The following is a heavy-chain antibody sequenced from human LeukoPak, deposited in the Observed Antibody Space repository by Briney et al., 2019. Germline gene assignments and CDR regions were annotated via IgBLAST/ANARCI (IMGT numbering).Heavy chain of an antibody. CDR2: ISGSGGST. Sequence: GGSLRLSCAASGFTFSTHAMTWVRQAPGKGLEWVSAISGSGGSTYYADSVKGRFTISRDNSKNTLYLQMNSLRAEDTAVYYCAKEVDSGSYLPGDYWGQGTLVTVSS. CDR3: AKEVDSGSYLPGDY. D-gene: IGHD1-26*01. V-gene: IGHV3-23*01. CDR1: GFTFSTHA. J-gene: IGHJ4*02.